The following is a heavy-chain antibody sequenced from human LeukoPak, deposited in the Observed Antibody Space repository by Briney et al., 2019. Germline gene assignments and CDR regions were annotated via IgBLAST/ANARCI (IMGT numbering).Heavy chain of an antibody. CDR3: AKLGDILTGYYSPIDY. V-gene: IGHV3-23*01. Sequence: PGGSLRLSCAASGFTFSSYAMSWVRQAPGKGLEWVSAISGSGGSTYYADSVKGRFTISRDNSKNTLYLQMNSLRAEDTAVYYCAKLGDILTGYYSPIDYWGQGALVTVSS. J-gene: IGHJ4*02. D-gene: IGHD3-9*01. CDR1: GFTFSSYA. CDR2: ISGSGGST.